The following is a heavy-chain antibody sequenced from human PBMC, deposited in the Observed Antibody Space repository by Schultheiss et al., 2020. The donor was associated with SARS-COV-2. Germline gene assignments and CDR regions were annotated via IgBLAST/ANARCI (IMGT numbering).Heavy chain of an antibody. CDR1: GYSISSGYY. J-gene: IGHJ6*02. CDR2: INHSGST. CDR3: ARAPSYYYYGMDV. V-gene: IGHV4-38-2*01. Sequence: SETLSLTCAVSGYSISSGYYWGWIRQPPGKGLEWIGEINHSGSTNYNPSLKSRVTISVDTSKNQFSLKLSSVTAADTAVYYCARAPSYYYYGMDVWGQGTTVTVSS.